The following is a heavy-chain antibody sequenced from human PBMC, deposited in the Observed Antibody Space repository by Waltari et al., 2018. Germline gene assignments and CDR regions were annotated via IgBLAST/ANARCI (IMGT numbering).Heavy chain of an antibody. CDR3: ARFQATTSIVVVPADEFDP. D-gene: IGHD2-2*01. CDR2: MNPNSGNT. CDR1: GYTFTSYD. V-gene: IGHV1-8*01. Sequence: QVQLVQSGAEVKKPGASVKVSCKASGYTFTSYDINWVRQATGPGLEWMGWMNPNSGNTGYAQKFQGRVTMTRNTSISTAYMELSSLRSEDTAVYYCARFQATTSIVVVPADEFDPWGQGTLVTVSS. J-gene: IGHJ5*02.